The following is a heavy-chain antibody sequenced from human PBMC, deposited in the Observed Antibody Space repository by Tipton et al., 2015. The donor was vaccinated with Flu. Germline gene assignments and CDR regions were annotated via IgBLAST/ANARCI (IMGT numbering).Heavy chain of an antibody. Sequence: QLVQSGAEVKKPGASVKVSCKASGYTFTSYYMHWVRQAPGQGLEWMGIINPSGGSTTYAQKFQGRVTMTRDTSTSTVYMELISLRSDDTAVYYCARDGWELLLPVFGYWGQGTLVTVSS. CDR3: ARDGWELLLPVFGY. CDR1: GYTFTSYY. CDR2: INPSGGST. J-gene: IGHJ4*02. V-gene: IGHV1-46*01. D-gene: IGHD1-26*01.